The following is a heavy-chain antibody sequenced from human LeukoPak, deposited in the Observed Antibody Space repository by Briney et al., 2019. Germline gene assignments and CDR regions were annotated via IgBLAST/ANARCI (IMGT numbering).Heavy chain of an antibody. CDR3: AKARGDGYNYFEYYFDY. CDR2: INQDGSEK. J-gene: IGHJ4*02. CDR1: GITFSRFW. Sequence: PGGSLRLSCAASGITFSRFWMSWVRQAPGKGLQWVANINQDGSEKHYVDSVKGRFTISRDNAENSLYLQMNSLRAEDTAVYYCAKARGDGYNYFEYYFDYWGQGTLVTVSS. V-gene: IGHV3-7*01. D-gene: IGHD5-24*01.